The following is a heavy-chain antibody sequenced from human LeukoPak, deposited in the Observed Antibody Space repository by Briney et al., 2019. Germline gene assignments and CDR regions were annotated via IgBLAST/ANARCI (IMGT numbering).Heavy chain of an antibody. V-gene: IGHV3-30*18. CDR3: AKVAGYGDEYYFDY. CDR2: ISYDESNK. Sequence: PGGSLRLSCAASGFTFSSYGMHWGRQAPGKGLEGVAGISYDESNKYYADSVKGRFTISRDNSTNTLYLQMNSLRAEDTAVYYCAKVAGYGDEYYFDYWGQGTLVTVSS. D-gene: IGHD4-17*01. CDR1: GFTFSSYG. J-gene: IGHJ4*02.